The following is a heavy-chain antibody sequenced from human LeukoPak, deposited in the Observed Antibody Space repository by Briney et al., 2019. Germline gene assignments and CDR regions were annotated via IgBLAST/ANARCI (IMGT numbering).Heavy chain of an antibody. J-gene: IGHJ5*02. CDR1: GYTLSDYF. V-gene: IGHV1-2*02. D-gene: IGHD6-19*01. Sequence: ASVKVSCQTSGYTLSDYFMHWVRQALGQGLEWMRWINPNSGGTKYAQRFQGRVTMTRDTSISTVYMELSRLRSDDTAVYYCARVWSSGTNWFDPWGQGTLVTVSS. CDR3: ARVWSSGTNWFDP. CDR2: INPNSGGT.